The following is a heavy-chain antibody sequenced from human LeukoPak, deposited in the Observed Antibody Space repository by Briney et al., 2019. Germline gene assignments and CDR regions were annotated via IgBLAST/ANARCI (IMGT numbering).Heavy chain of an antibody. CDR2: ISSSSSYI. V-gene: IGHV3-21*01. D-gene: IGHD2-2*01. Sequence: KPGGSLRLSCAASGFTFGSYSMNWVRQAPGKGLEWVSSISSSSSYIYYADSVKGRFTISRDNAKNSLYLQMNSLRAEDTAVYYCARDPGYCSSTSCLGDVFDIWGQGTMVTVSS. CDR1: GFTFGSYS. CDR3: ARDPGYCSSTSCLGDVFDI. J-gene: IGHJ3*02.